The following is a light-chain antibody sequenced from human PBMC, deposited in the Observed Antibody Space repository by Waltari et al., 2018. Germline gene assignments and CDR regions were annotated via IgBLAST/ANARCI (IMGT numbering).Light chain of an antibody. CDR1: SNGVGDSSH. Sequence: QSALTQPPSASGSPGQSVTISCTGSSNGVGDSSHVPWYQHRPGSAPKLTIYAATERPSGVPYRFSGSTSGNTASLTVSGLQAEDEGDYYCCSSVGGKTYVFGAGTKVTVL. CDR2: AAT. J-gene: IGLJ1*01. V-gene: IGLV2-8*01. CDR3: CSSVGGKTYV.